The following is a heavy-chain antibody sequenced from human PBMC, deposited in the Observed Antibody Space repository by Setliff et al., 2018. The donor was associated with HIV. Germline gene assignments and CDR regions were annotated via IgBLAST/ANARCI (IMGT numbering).Heavy chain of an antibody. Sequence: PSETLSLTCAVSGVSVTSHFWSWIRQPPGKGLEWIGYFSYRGGTNSNPSLKSRVTISVDTSKNQFSLKLSSVTAADTAVYYCARGVNPTYYDFWSGNYMRKYYYYYMDVWGKGTTVTVSS. CDR3: ARGVNPTYYDFWSGNYMRKYYYYYMDV. J-gene: IGHJ6*03. CDR1: GVSVTSHF. V-gene: IGHV4-59*02. D-gene: IGHD3-3*01. CDR2: FSYRGGT.